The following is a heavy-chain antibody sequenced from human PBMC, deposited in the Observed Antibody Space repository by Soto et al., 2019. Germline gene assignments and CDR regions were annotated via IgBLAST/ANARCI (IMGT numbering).Heavy chain of an antibody. Sequence: SLSNGKVGVSWIRQPPGKALEWLAHIFSNDEKSYRTSLKSRLTISEDTSKSQVVLTMTNVDPVDTATYYCARILFGRSVAGGYFYMDVWGKGTTVTVSS. V-gene: IGHV2-26*01. CDR1: SLSNGKVG. CDR3: ARILFGRSVAGGYFYMDV. D-gene: IGHD6-19*01. J-gene: IGHJ6*03. CDR2: IFSNDEK.